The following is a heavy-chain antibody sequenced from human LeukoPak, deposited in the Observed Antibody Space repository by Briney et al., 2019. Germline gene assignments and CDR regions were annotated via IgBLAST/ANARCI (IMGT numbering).Heavy chain of an antibody. CDR3: TTDRGVYDSSGYLDY. Sequence: KPGGSLRLSCAASGFTFSNAWMSWVRQAPGKGLEWVGRIKSKTDGGTTDYAAPVKGRFTISRDDSKNTLYLQMNSLKTEDTAVYYCTTDRGVYDSSGYLDYWGQGTLVTVSS. D-gene: IGHD3-22*01. J-gene: IGHJ4*02. CDR1: GFTFSNAW. V-gene: IGHV3-15*01. CDR2: IKSKTDGGTT.